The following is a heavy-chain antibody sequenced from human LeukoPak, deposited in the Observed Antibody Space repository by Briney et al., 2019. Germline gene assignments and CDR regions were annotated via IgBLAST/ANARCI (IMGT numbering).Heavy chain of an antibody. CDR2: VSKSDGTT. CDR3: ARGSYGMDV. V-gene: IGHV3-23*01. J-gene: IGHJ6*02. Sequence: GGSLRLSCAASGFTFTTYAMSWVRQAPGKGLEWVSSVSKSDGTTYYADSVKGRLTVSRDNSKNTLHLQMNGLRAEDTAVYYCARGSYGMDVWGQGTTVTVSS. CDR1: GFTFTTYA.